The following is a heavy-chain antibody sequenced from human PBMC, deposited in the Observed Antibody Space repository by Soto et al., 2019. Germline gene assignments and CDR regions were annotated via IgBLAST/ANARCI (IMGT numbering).Heavy chain of an antibody. CDR1: GFTFSSYA. D-gene: IGHD2-2*01. CDR3: ATGSVPAARVPYGMDV. V-gene: IGHV3-23*01. CDR2: ISGSGGST. Sequence: GGSLRLSCAASGFTFSSYAMSWVRQAPGKGLEWVSAISGSGGSTYYADSVKGRFTISRDNSKNTLYLQMNSLRAEDTAVYYCATGSVPAARVPYGMDVWGQGTTVTVSS. J-gene: IGHJ6*02.